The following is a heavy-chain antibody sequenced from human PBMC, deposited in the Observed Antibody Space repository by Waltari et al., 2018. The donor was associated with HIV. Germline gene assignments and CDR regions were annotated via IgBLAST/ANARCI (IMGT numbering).Heavy chain of an antibody. V-gene: IGHV3-15*01. J-gene: IGHJ3*01. Sequence: EVKLVESGGDLVKAGGSLRLSCAASGFKFRDAWMSWVRQTPVGALQWSGNIKSGANGKTVDYLEALKRRFTISRDDSKEMSYLQIDGLKTDDTATYFCSWDDKAVFDYWGLGTTVIVSS. CDR2: IKSGANGKTV. CDR1: GFKFRDAW. CDR3: SWDDKAVFDY. D-gene: IGHD1-26*01.